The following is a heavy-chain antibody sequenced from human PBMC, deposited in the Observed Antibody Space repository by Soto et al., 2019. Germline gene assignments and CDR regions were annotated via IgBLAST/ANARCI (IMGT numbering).Heavy chain of an antibody. J-gene: IGHJ3*02. CDR2: ISAYNGNT. CDR1: GYTFTSYG. D-gene: IGHD3-22*01. CDR3: ARVMGTQEYYYDSSGYLDAFDI. Sequence: ASVKVSCKASGYTFTSYGISWVRQAPGQGLEWMGWISAYNGNTNYAQKLQGRVTMTTDTSTSTAYMELRSLRSDDTAVYYCARVMGTQEYYYDSSGYLDAFDIWGQGTMVTVSS. V-gene: IGHV1-18*01.